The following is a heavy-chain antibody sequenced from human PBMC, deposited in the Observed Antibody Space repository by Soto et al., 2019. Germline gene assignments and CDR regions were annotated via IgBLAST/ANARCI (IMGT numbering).Heavy chain of an antibody. CDR3: ARGSAAAGPYYFDY. J-gene: IGHJ4*02. CDR2: INAGNGNT. CDR1: GYTFTSYA. D-gene: IGHD6-13*01. Sequence: GASVKVSCKASGYTFTSYAMHWVRQAPGQRLEWMGWINAGNGNTKYSQNFQDRVTIARDTSASTAFMELSSLRSEDTAVYYCARGSAAAGPYYFDYWAQGTLVTVSS. V-gene: IGHV1-3*01.